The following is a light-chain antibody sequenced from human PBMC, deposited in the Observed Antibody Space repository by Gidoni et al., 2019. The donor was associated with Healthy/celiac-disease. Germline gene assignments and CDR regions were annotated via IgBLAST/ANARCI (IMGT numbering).Light chain of an antibody. CDR1: QSVSSY. J-gene: IGKJ4*01. CDR3: QQRSNWHPGLT. Sequence: ESVLTQSPATLSLSPGERATLACKASQSVSSYLAWYHQKPGQAPRLLIYDASNRATGIPARFSGSGPGTDFTLTISSLEPEDFAVYYCQQRSNWHPGLTFGGGTKVEI. CDR2: DAS. V-gene: IGKV3D-11*02.